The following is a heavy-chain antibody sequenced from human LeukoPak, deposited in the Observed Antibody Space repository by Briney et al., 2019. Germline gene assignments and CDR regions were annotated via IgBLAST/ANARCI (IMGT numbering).Heavy chain of an antibody. Sequence: ASVKVSCKASGYNFTRHGISWVRQAPGQGPEWMGWIIDHGGDPHYSEKFKDRITLSTDRSTSTVHMELRSLRYDDTAHYYCAREGTFLAFDLWGQGTLVTVSS. CDR2: IIDHGGDP. CDR3: AREGTFLAFDL. J-gene: IGHJ5*02. CDR1: GYNFTRHG. V-gene: IGHV1-18*01.